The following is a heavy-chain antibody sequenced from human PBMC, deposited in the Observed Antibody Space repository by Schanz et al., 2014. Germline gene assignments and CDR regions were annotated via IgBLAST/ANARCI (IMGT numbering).Heavy chain of an antibody. Sequence: QVQLVQSGAEVKKPGASVKVSCKASGYTFTSDSMHWVRQAPGQGLEWMGMINPSGGSTTYAQKFQGRVTMTRDTSTSTVYMELSSLRSEDTAVYYCAGAFDSSGYYFDYWGLGTLVTVSS. CDR3: AGAFDSSGYYFDY. J-gene: IGHJ4*02. CDR2: INPSGGST. V-gene: IGHV1-46*03. D-gene: IGHD3-22*01. CDR1: GYTFTSDS.